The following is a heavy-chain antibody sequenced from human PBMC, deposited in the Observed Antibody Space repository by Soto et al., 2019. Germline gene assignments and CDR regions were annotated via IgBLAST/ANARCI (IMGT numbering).Heavy chain of an antibody. CDR1: GYTFTSYY. D-gene: IGHD6-19*01. V-gene: IGHV1-46*01. CDR2: INPSGGST. J-gene: IGHJ5*02. Sequence: ASVKISSKASGYTFTSYYMHWVRQAPGQGLEWMGIINPSGGSTSYAQKFQGRVTMTRDTSTSTVYMELSSLRSEDTAVYYCARDPYSSGWYQGWFDPCRQRTLVPASS. CDR3: ARDPYSSGWYQGWFDP.